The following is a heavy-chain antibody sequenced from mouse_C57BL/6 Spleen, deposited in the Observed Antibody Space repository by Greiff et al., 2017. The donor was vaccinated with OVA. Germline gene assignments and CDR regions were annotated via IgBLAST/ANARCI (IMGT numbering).Heavy chain of an antibody. Sequence: EVKLMESGGGLVQPGGSMKLSCAASGFTFSDAWMDWVRQSPEKGLEWVAEIRNKANNHATYYAESVKGRFTISRDDSKSSVYLQMNSLRAEDTGIYYCTRQGYYGSSFYWYFDVWGTGTTVTVSS. V-gene: IGHV6-6*01. D-gene: IGHD1-1*01. CDR1: GFTFSDAW. CDR2: IRNKANNHAT. CDR3: TRQGYYGSSFYWYFDV. J-gene: IGHJ1*03.